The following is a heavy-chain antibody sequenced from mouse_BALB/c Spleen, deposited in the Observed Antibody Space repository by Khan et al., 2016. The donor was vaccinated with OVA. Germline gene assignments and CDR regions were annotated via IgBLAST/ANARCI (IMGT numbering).Heavy chain of an antibody. Sequence: EVKLLESGPGLVKPSLSLSLTCTVTGYSITSEYAWNWIRQFPGNKLEWMGYIDYSGNTRFNPSLKSRTSITRDTFKNQFFLQLNSVTAEDTATYYCARKDYYDYDPFPYWGRGTLVTVSA. D-gene: IGHD2-4*01. CDR2: IDYSGNT. V-gene: IGHV3-2*02. CDR1: GYSITSEYA. CDR3: ARKDYYDYDPFPY. J-gene: IGHJ3*01.